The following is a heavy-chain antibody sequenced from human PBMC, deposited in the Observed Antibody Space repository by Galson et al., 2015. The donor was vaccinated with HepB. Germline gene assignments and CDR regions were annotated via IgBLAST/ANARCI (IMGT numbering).Heavy chain of an antibody. J-gene: IGHJ4*02. CDR1: GFTFDDYA. V-gene: IGHV3-43D*03. CDR2: INWDGGST. D-gene: IGHD2-15*01. CDR3: AKGGYCSGGSCYSEIDY. Sequence: SLRLSCAASGFTFDDYAMHWVRQAPGKGLEWVSVINWDGGSTYYADSVKGRFTISRDNNKNSLYLQMNSLRAEDTALYYCAKGGYCSGGSCYSEIDYWGQGTLVTVSS.